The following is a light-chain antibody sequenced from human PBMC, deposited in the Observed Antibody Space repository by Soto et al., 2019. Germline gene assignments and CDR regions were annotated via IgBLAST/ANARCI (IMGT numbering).Light chain of an antibody. CDR1: QSVSSY. CDR2: DAS. J-gene: IGKJ5*01. V-gene: IGKV3-11*01. Sequence: IVWTQCPATLSLSPAERSTLSCGASQSVSSYLAWYQQKTGQAPRLLIYDASNRATGIPARFSGSGSGTDFTLTISSRVPEDFAVYYCQQRSNGAALTFGQGTRLEIK. CDR3: QQRSNGAALT.